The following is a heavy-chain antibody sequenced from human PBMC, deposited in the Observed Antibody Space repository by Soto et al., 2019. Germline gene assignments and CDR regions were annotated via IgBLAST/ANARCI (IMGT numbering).Heavy chain of an antibody. Sequence: PGGSLRLSCAASGFTFSSYWMKWVRQAPGKGLEWVANIKQDGNEKYYIDSVKGRFTISRDNAKNSLFLQMDSLRAEDTAVYYCARIGDGHNSNQWGQGTLVTVSS. CDR2: IKQDGNEK. CDR3: ARIGDGHNSNQ. J-gene: IGHJ4*02. CDR1: GFTFSSYW. D-gene: IGHD2-2*01. V-gene: IGHV3-7*02.